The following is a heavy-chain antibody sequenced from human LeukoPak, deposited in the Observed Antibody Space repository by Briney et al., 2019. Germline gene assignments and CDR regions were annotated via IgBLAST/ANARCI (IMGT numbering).Heavy chain of an antibody. CDR1: GFTFSSYS. V-gene: IGHV3-21*01. J-gene: IGHJ4*02. CDR3: ARGTAKCSSTSCYDSGFDY. Sequence: GGSLRLSCAASGFTFSSYSMNWVRQAPGKGLEWVSSISSSSSYIYYADSVKGRFTISRDNAKNSLYLQMNSLRAEDTAVYYCARGTAKCSSTSCYDSGFDYWGQGTLVTVSS. D-gene: IGHD2-2*01. CDR2: ISSSSSYI.